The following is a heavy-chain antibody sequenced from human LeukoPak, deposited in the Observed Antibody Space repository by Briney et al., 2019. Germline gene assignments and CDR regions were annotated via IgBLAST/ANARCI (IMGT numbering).Heavy chain of an antibody. V-gene: IGHV3-15*07. D-gene: IGHD3-22*01. CDR3: ALGSANYDSSDFDC. J-gene: IGHJ4*02. Sequence: GSLRLSCVASGFTFTNTWINWVRQAPGGGLEWVGRIRSKAAGGTTEYAAPVKGRFTISRDDSKNTLYLQMNSLITDDTAVYYCALGSANYDSSDFDCWGQGTLITVSS. CDR1: GFTFTNTW. CDR2: IRSKAAGGTT.